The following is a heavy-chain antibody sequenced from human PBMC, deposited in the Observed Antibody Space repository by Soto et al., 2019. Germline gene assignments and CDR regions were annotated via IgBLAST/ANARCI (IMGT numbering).Heavy chain of an antibody. D-gene: IGHD2-21*02. J-gene: IGHJ4*02. V-gene: IGHV4-59*08. CDR2: ICYAGST. CDR1: GGSISSYC. Sequence: QVQLQESGPGLVKPSETLSLSCTVSGGSISSYCWSWIRQPPGKGLEWIGYICYAGSTNYNPSLKSRVTISVDMSSNQISLNLSSVTAADTAVYYCAKHHCGGVCYAFDYWGQGTLATVSS. CDR3: AKHHCGGVCYAFDY.